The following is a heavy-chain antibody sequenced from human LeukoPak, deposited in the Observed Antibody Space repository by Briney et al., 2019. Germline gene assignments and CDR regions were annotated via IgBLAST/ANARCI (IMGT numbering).Heavy chain of an antibody. CDR2: ISGTGGRT. Sequence: GGSLRLSCAASGFTFNSYAMSWVRQAPGKGLEWVSAISGTGGRTYYADSVKGRFTVSRDNFKNTLYLQMNSLRAEDTALYYCARKLWHRNDCWGQGTLVTVSS. D-gene: IGHD3-16*01. V-gene: IGHV3-23*01. J-gene: IGHJ4*02. CDR3: ARKLWHRNDC. CDR1: GFTFNSYA.